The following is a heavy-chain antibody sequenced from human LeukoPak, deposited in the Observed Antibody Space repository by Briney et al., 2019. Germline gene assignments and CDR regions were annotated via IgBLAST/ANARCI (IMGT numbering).Heavy chain of an antibody. V-gene: IGHV3-48*03. CDR2: ISTGGSAR. J-gene: IGHJ3*02. CDR1: GFTFSRYE. D-gene: IGHD2-21*01. CDR3: ARELLGAFDI. Sequence: GGSLRLSCEASGFTFSRYEMNWVRQAPGKGLEWISYISTGGSARYYADSVKGRFTISRDNAKNSLYLQMNSLRAEDTAVYYCARELLGAFDIWGQGTMVTISS.